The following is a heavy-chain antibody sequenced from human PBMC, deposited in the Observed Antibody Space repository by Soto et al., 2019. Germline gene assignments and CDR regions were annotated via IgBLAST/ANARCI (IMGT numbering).Heavy chain of an antibody. CDR1: GFTFSSYA. CDR3: ARGGSYYYYGMDV. V-gene: IGHV3-7*01. J-gene: IGHJ6*02. Sequence: VQLVESGGGVVQPGRSLRLSCAASGFTFSSYAMHWVRQAPGKGLEWVANIKQDGSEKYYVDSVKGRFTISRDNAKNSLYLQMNSLRAEDTAVYYCARGGSYYYYGMDVWGQGTTVTVSS. CDR2: IKQDGSEK.